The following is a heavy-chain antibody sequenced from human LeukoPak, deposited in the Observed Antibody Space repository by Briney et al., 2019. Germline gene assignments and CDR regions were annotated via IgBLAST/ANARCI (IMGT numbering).Heavy chain of an antibody. CDR2: IYSTGTT. D-gene: IGHD4/OR15-4a*01. Sequence: PSETLSLTCTVAGGSISSYYWGWIRQPAGKGLEWIGRIYSTGTTNYNPSLKSRVTMSIDTSENQFSLKLSSVTAADTAVYYCARIGVRAFDIWGQGTMVTVSS. CDR3: ARIGVRAFDI. V-gene: IGHV4-4*07. CDR1: GGSISSYY. J-gene: IGHJ3*02.